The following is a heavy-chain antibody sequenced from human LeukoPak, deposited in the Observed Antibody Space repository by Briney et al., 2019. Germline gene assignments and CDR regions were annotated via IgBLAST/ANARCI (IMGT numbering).Heavy chain of an antibody. CDR3: ARSYDLDY. Sequence: ASVKVSCKASNYTFTSYGISWVRQAPGQGLEWMGWINPNSGGTNYAQKFQGRVTMTRDTSISTAYMELSRLRSDDTAMYYCARSYDLDYWGQGTLVTVSS. CDR1: NYTFTSYG. V-gene: IGHV1-2*02. CDR2: INPNSGGT. J-gene: IGHJ4*02. D-gene: IGHD3-22*01.